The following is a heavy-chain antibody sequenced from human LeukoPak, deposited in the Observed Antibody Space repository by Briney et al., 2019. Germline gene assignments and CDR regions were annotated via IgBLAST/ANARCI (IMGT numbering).Heavy chain of an antibody. J-gene: IGHJ4*02. CDR3: ARSMGGYPDY. D-gene: IGHD3-22*01. CDR1: GGSISSGSYY. Sequence: SQTLSLTCTVSGGSISSGSYYWSWIRQPAGKGLEWIGRIYASGSTNYNPSLKGRVTISIDTSKNQFSLKLSSVTAADTTVYYCARSMGGYPDYWGQGTLVTVSS. CDR2: IYASGST. V-gene: IGHV4-61*02.